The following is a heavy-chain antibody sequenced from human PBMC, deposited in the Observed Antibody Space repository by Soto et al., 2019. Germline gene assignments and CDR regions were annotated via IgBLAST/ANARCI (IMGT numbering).Heavy chain of an antibody. CDR1: GGSISSSSYY. CDR3: ARQLKEEIYGDYVRWFDP. D-gene: IGHD4-17*01. Sequence: QLQLQESGPGLVKPSETLSLTCTVSGGSISSSSYYWGWIRQPPGKGLEWIGSIYYSGSTYYNPSLKSRVTISVDTSKNQFSLKLSSVTAADTAVYYCARQLKEEIYGDYVRWFDPWGQGTLVTVSS. V-gene: IGHV4-39*01. CDR2: IYYSGST. J-gene: IGHJ5*02.